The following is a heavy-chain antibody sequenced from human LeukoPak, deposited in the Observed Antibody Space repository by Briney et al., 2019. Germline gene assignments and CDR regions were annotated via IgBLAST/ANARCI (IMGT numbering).Heavy chain of an antibody. V-gene: IGHV4-34*01. Sequence: TASETLSLTCAVYGGSFSGYYWSWIRQPPGKGLEWIGEINHSGSTNYNPSLKSRVTISVDTSKNQFSLKLSSVTAADTAVYYCARGHKPDYWGQGTLVTVSS. CDR1: GGSFSGYY. J-gene: IGHJ4*02. CDR3: ARGHKPDY. CDR2: INHSGST.